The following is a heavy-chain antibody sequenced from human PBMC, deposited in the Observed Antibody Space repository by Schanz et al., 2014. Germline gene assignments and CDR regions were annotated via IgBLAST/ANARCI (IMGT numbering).Heavy chain of an antibody. V-gene: IGHV3-23*04. Sequence: EVQLVESGGGLVKPGGSLRLSCAASGFTFDDYAMHWVRQAPGKGLEWVSGIGGSGGSTDYADSVKGRFTISRDNSKNTVHLQMNSLRAEDTAVYFCAKDRWRATVMVDAFDIWGQGTKVTVSS. CDR2: IGGSGGST. J-gene: IGHJ3*02. CDR3: AKDRWRATVMVDAFDI. CDR1: GFTFDDYA. D-gene: IGHD4-4*01.